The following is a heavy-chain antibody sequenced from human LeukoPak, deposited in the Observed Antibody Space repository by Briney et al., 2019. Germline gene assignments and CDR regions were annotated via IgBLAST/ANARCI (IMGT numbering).Heavy chain of an antibody. V-gene: IGHV3-7*01. J-gene: IGHJ4*02. CDR1: GFTFSSYW. CDR3: ASSTASGWYGY. D-gene: IGHD6-19*01. CDR2: IKQDGSEK. Sequence: GGSLRLSCAASGFTFSSYWMSWVRQAPGKGLEWVANIKQDGSEKYYVDSVKGRFTISRDNAKNSLYLQMNSLRAEDTAVYYCASSTASGWYGYWGQGTLVTVSS.